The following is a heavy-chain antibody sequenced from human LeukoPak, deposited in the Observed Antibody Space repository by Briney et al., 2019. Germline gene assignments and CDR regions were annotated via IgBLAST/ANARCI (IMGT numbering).Heavy chain of an antibody. CDR3: ARIPHRVPHNWFDP. D-gene: IGHD2-2*01. Sequence: ASVKVSCKASGYTFTSYGISWVRQAPGQGLEWMGWMNPHSGNAGYAQKFQGRVTMTRDTSISTAYMELSSLRSEDTAVYYCARIPHRVPHNWFDPWGQGTLVTVSS. J-gene: IGHJ5*02. V-gene: IGHV1-8*02. CDR1: GYTFTSYG. CDR2: MNPHSGNA.